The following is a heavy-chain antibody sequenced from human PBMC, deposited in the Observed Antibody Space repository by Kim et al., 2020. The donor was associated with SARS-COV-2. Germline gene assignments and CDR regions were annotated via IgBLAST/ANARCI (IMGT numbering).Heavy chain of an antibody. CDR3: ARDAGYYNGNPGKEFDY. J-gene: IGHJ4*02. D-gene: IGHD1-26*01. Sequence: SLKSRVSISVDTSKNQFALKLSSVTAADTAVCHCARDAGYYNGNPGKEFDYWGQGTLVTVSS. V-gene: IGHV4-59*01.